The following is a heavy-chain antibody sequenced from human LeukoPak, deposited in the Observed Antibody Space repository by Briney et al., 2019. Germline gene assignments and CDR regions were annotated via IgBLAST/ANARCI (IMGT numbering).Heavy chain of an antibody. Sequence: SETLSLTCAVYGGSFNGYYWSWIRQPPGKGLEWIGEINHSGGTNYNPSLKSRVTISVDTSRNQFSLKLSSVTAADTAVYYCARYFVSVADNWFDPWGQGTLVTVSS. CDR2: INHSGGT. CDR1: GGSFNGYY. J-gene: IGHJ5*02. V-gene: IGHV4-34*01. CDR3: ARYFVSVADNWFDP. D-gene: IGHD6-19*01.